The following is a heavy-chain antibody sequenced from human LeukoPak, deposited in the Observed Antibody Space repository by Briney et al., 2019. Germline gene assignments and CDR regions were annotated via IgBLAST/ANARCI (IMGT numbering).Heavy chain of an antibody. J-gene: IGHJ6*02. D-gene: IGHD3-3*01. CDR1: GYTFTSYG. V-gene: IGHV1-18*01. CDR3: ARAGETCYDFWSGHLENPHYYYGMDV. Sequence: ASVKVSCKASGYTFTSYGISWVRQAPGQGLEWMGWISAYNGNTNYAQKLQGRVTMTTDTSTSTAYMELRSLRSDDTAVYYCARAGETCYDFWSGHLENPHYYYGMDVWGQGTTVTVSS. CDR2: ISAYNGNT.